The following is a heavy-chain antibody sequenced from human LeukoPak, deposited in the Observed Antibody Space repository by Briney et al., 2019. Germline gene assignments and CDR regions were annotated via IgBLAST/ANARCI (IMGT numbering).Heavy chain of an antibody. D-gene: IGHD3-3*01. V-gene: IGHV4-38-2*01. J-gene: IGHJ4*02. CDR2: IYHTGST. CDR3: ASSPRSGYPYGY. CDR1: GYSISRGYY. Sequence: SETLSLTCGVSGYSISRGYYWAWIRQPPGKGLEWIGTIYHTGSTYYTPSLGSRVTISVDTSKNEFSLNLNSVTAADTAVYYCASSPRSGYPYGYWGQGTLVTVSS.